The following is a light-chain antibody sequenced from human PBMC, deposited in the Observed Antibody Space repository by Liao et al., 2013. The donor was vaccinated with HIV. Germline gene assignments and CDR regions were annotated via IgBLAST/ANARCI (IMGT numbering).Light chain of an antibody. CDR2: QDT. CDR1: KLGDKY. CDR3: QAWDSTTEV. V-gene: IGLV3-1*01. Sequence: SYELTQPPSVSVSPGQTASITCSEDKLGDKYVSWYQQKPGQSPVLVISQDTKRHSGIPERFSGSNSGNTATLTISGTQAMDEADYYCQAWDSTTEVFGGGTKLTVL. J-gene: IGLJ3*02.